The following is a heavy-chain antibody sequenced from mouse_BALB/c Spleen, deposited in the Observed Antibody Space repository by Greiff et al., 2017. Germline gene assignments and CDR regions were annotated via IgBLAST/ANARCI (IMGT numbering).Heavy chain of an antibody. Sequence: VQLVESAAELARPGASVKMSCKASGYTFTSYTMHWVKQRPGQGLEWIGYINPSSGYTEYNQKFKDKTTLTADKSSSTAYMQLSSLTSEDSAVYYCARSWAARASYAMDYWGQGTSVTVSS. CDR2: INPSSGYT. CDR1: GYTFTSYT. D-gene: IGHD3-1*01. J-gene: IGHJ4*01. V-gene: IGHV1-4*02. CDR3: ARSWAARASYAMDY.